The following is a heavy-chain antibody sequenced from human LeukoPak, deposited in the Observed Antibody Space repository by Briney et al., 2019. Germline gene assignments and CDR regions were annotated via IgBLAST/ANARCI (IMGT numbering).Heavy chain of an antibody. CDR2: IYTSGST. CDR3: ARVRVGATTTFDY. V-gene: IGHV4-61*02. D-gene: IGHD1-26*01. J-gene: IGHJ4*02. Sequence: SETLSLTCTVSGGSISSGSYYWSWIRQPAGKGLEWIGRIYTSGSTNYNPSLKSRVTISGDTSKNQFSLKLSSVTAADTAVYYCARVRVGATTTFDYWGQGTLVTVSS. CDR1: GGSISSGSYY.